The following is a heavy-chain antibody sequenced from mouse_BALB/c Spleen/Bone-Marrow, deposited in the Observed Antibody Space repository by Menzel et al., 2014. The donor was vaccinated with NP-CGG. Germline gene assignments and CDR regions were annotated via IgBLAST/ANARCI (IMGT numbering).Heavy chain of an antibody. Sequence: DVMLVESGGGLVKPGGSLKLSCAASGFTFSSYAMSWVRRTPEKRLEWVATISSGGSYTYYPDSVKGRFTISRDNAKNTLYLQMSSLRSEDTAMYYCARHFITTATGAMDYWGQGTSVTVSS. CDR1: GFTFSSYA. J-gene: IGHJ4*01. CDR2: ISSGGSYT. CDR3: ARHFITTATGAMDY. V-gene: IGHV5-9-3*01. D-gene: IGHD1-2*01.